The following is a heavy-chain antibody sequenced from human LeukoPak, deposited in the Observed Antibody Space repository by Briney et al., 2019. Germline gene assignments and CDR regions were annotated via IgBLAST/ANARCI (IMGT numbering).Heavy chain of an antibody. CDR3: ARAEDYGSGSSPQYYYYMDV. V-gene: IGHV1-69*05. Sequence: GASVKVSCKASGGTFSSYAISWVRQAPGQGLEWMGGIIPISGTANYAQKFQGRVTITTDESTSTAYMELSSLRSEDTAVYYCARAEDYGSGSSPQYYYYMDVWGKGTTVTVSS. J-gene: IGHJ6*03. CDR1: GGTFSSYA. D-gene: IGHD3-10*01. CDR2: IIPISGTA.